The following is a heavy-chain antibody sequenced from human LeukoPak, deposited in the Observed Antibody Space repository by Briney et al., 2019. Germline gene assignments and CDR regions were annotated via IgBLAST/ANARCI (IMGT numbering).Heavy chain of an antibody. CDR2: INSDGSST. J-gene: IGHJ4*02. CDR3: ARDGDSGSYYVDFDY. Sequence: GGSLRLSCAASGFTFSSYWMHWVRQAPGKGLVWVSRINSDGSSTSYADSVKGRFTISRDNAKNTLYLQMNSLRAEDTAVYYCARDGDSGSYYVDFDYWGQGTLVTVSS. CDR1: GFTFSSYW. D-gene: IGHD1-26*01. V-gene: IGHV3-74*01.